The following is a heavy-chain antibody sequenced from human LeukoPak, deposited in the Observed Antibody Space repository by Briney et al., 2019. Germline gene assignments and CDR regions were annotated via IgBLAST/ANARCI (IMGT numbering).Heavy chain of an antibody. Sequence: GGSLRLSCAASGFTFTSYAMSWVRQAPGKGLEWVSTFSGASTTSYADAVKGRVTISRDNSKNILYLQLNSLRAEDTAVYYCAKLKQWQPQRYFFEYWGQGALVTVAS. D-gene: IGHD6-19*01. CDR2: FSGASTT. J-gene: IGHJ4*02. CDR1: GFTFTSYA. CDR3: AKLKQWQPQRYFFEY. V-gene: IGHV3-23*01.